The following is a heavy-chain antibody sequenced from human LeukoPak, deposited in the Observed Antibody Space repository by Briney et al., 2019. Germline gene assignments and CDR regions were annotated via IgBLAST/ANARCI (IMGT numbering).Heavy chain of an antibody. CDR3: ARQSKRYGSGSYYFEAFV. D-gene: IGHD3-10*01. Sequence: SETLSLTCAVYGGSFSGYYWSWIRQPPGKGLEWIGEINHSGSTNYNPSLKSRVTISVDTSKNQFSLKLSSVTAADTAVYYCARQSKRYGSGSYYFEAFVWGQGTLVTVSS. J-gene: IGHJ4*02. CDR2: INHSGST. CDR1: GGSFSGYY. V-gene: IGHV4-34*01.